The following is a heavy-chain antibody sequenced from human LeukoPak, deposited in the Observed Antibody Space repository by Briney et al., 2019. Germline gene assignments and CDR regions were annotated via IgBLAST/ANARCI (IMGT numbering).Heavy chain of an antibody. J-gene: IGHJ6*02. V-gene: IGHV3-21*01. Sequence: GGSLRLSCAASGFTFSSYSMNWVRQAPGKGLEWVSSISSSSSYIYYADSVKGRFTISRDNAKNSLYLQMNSLRAEDTAVYYCARDIGVVPAARYGMDVWGQGTTVTVSS. CDR1: GFTFSSYS. D-gene: IGHD2-2*01. CDR2: ISSSSSYI. CDR3: ARDIGVVPAARYGMDV.